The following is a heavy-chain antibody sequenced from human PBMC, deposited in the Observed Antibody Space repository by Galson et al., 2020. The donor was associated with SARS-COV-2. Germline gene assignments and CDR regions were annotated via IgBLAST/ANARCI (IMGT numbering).Heavy chain of an antibody. J-gene: IGHJ4*02. CDR3: ARALSRDGYKKVRYFDY. V-gene: IGHV3-20*04. CDR1: GFTFDDYG. CDR2: INWNGGST. Sequence: GESLKISCAASGFTFDDYGMSWVRQAPGKGLEWVSGINWNGGSTGYADSVKGRFTISRDNAKNSLYLQMNSLRAEDTALYYCARALSRDGYKKVRYFDYWGQGTLVTVSS. D-gene: IGHD5-12*01.